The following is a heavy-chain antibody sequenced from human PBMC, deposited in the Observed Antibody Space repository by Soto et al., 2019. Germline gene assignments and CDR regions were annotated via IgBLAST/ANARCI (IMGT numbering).Heavy chain of an antibody. V-gene: IGHV1-69*13. CDR3: ARDPGVVPAATYYYYYGMDV. J-gene: IGHJ6*01. D-gene: IGHD2-2*01. CDR1: GGTFSSYA. Sequence: SVKVSCKASGGTFSSYAISWVRPAPGQGLEWMGGIIPIFGTATYAQKFQGRVTITADESTSTAYMEMSSLRSEDTAVYYCARDPGVVPAATYYYYYGMDVWGQ. CDR2: IIPIFGTA.